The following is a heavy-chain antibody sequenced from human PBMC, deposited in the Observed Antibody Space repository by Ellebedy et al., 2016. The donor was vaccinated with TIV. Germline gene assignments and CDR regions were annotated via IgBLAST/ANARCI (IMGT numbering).Heavy chain of an antibody. CDR1: GYTFTNYG. V-gene: IGHV1-69*13. J-gene: IGHJ4*02. D-gene: IGHD1-26*01. CDR3: AREGGNSGSMGY. CDR2: IIPIFGIA. Sequence: AASVKVSCKASGYTFTNYGISWVRQAPGQGLEWMGGIIPIFGIANYAQKFQGRVTITADESTSTAYMELSSLRSEETAVYYCAREGGNSGSMGYWGQGTLVTVSS.